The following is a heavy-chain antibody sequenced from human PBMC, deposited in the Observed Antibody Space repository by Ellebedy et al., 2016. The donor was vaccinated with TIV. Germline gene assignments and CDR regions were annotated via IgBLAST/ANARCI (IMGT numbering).Heavy chain of an antibody. D-gene: IGHD2-21*02. CDR1: GFTFSTFG. V-gene: IGHV3-23*01. CDR3: AEVGSSVCYGGTCYYLDV. J-gene: IGHJ6*03. CDR2: ISAGSDTT. Sequence: GGSLRLSXAASGFTFSTFGMGWVRQAPGKGLEWVSVISAGSDTTLYAISVKGRFTISRDNSKNTLNLQMDSLRAEDTAIYYCAEVGSSVCYGGTCYYLDVWGKGTTVTVSS.